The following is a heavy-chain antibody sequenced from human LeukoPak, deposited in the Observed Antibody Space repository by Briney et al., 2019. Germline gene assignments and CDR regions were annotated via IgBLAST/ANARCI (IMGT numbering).Heavy chain of an antibody. CDR1: GFTFSTYA. CDR2: ISDSGDST. Sequence: PGGSLRLSCAASGFTFSTYAMSWVRQAPGKGLEWVSGISDSGDSTYYADSVKGRFTISRDNSNNMLYLQMNSLRAEDTAVYYCAKPPENRSGSFFLDWGQGTLVTDSS. V-gene: IGHV3-23*01. J-gene: IGHJ4*02. D-gene: IGHD3-10*01. CDR3: AKPPENRSGSFFLD.